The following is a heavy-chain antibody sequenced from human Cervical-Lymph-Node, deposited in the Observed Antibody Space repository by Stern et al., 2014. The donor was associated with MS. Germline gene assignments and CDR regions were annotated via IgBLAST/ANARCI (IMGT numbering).Heavy chain of an antibody. V-gene: IGHV5-51*03. J-gene: IGHJ4*02. Sequence: EVQLVQSGAEVKKPGESLKISCKGSGYFFTSHWIGWVRQTPGQGLEWMGGIYADDSETRYSPSFQGQVTISVDKSIGTACLQWSSLKASDTAMYFCARRGYSYPGDFDYWGQGTLVTVSS. CDR1: GYFFTSHW. D-gene: IGHD5-18*01. CDR3: ARRGYSYPGDFDY. CDR2: IYADDSET.